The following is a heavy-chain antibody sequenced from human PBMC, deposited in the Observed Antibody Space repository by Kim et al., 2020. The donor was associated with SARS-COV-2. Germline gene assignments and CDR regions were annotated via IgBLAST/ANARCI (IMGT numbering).Heavy chain of an antibody. CDR1: GDSVSSNSAA. V-gene: IGHV6-1*01. Sequence: SQTLSLTCAISGDSVSSNSAAWNWIRQSPSRGLEWLGRTYYRSKWYNDYAVSVKSRITINPDTSKNQFSLQLNSVTPEDTAVYYCAREQWLVTTKEYYYGRDGWGQGTTVTVSS. CDR3: AREQWLVTTKEYYYGRDG. J-gene: IGHJ6*02. D-gene: IGHD6-19*01. CDR2: TYYRSKWYN.